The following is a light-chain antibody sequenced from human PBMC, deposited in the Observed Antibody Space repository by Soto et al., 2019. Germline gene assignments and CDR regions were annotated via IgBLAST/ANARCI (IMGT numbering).Light chain of an antibody. Sequence: QSVLTQPPSASGTPGQRVTISCSGSSSNIGSNYVYWYQQLPGTAPKLLIHKDNQRPSGVPDRFSGSKSGTSASLAISGLRSEDEADYYCAAWDGSLSEVFGTGTKVTVL. CDR2: KDN. CDR3: AAWDGSLSEV. CDR1: SSNIGSNY. V-gene: IGLV1-47*01. J-gene: IGLJ1*01.